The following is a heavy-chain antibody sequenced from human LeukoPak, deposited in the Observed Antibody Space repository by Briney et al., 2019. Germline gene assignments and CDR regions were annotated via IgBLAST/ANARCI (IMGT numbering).Heavy chain of an antibody. CDR3: ARVDSSSWRPMKFDY. Sequence: SQTLSLTCTVSGGSISSGSYYWSWIRQPPGKGLEWIGYIYYSGSTYYNPSLKSRVTISVDTSKNQFSLKLSSVTAADTAVYYCARVDSSSWRPMKFDYWGQGTLVTVSS. CDR1: GGSISSGSYY. CDR2: IYYSGST. V-gene: IGHV4-30-4*08. D-gene: IGHD6-13*01. J-gene: IGHJ4*02.